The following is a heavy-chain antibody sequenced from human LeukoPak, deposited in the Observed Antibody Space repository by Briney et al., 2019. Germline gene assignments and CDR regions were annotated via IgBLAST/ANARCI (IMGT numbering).Heavy chain of an antibody. J-gene: IGHJ4*02. CDR3: ANGLNVPDY. V-gene: IGHV3-23*01. CDR2: ISDSGGST. D-gene: IGHD3/OR15-3a*01. CDR1: GFTFSSYA. Sequence: PAGESLRLSCAASGFTFSSYAMSWVRQAPGKGLEWVSSISDSGGSTYYADSVQGRFTISRDNSKNTVFLQMNSLRAEDTAIYYCANGLNVPDYWGQGTLVTVSS.